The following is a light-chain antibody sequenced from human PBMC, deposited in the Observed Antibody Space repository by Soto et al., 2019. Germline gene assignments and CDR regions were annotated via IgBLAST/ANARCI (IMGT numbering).Light chain of an antibody. CDR3: QQYGVSPRT. CDR2: GAS. J-gene: IGKJ1*01. Sequence: EIVLTPSPDTLSLSPGERANLSCRASQSVSSSYLAWYQQRPGQAPRLLIYGASSRATGIPDRFSGSGSGTDFSLTISRLEPEDFAVYYCQQYGVSPRTFGQGTKWIS. CDR1: QSVSSSY. V-gene: IGKV3-20*01.